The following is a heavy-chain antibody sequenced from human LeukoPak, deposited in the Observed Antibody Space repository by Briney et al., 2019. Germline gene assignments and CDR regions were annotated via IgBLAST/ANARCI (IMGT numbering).Heavy chain of an antibody. CDR2: IYTSGST. CDR1: GGSISSYY. CDR3: AKDLARYRIAVAGTGGSVWFDP. Sequence: SETLSLTCTVSGGSISSYYWSWIRQPAGKGLEWIGRIYTSGSTNYNPSLKSRVTMSVDTSKNQFSLKLSSVTAADTAVYYCAKDLARYRIAVAGTGGSVWFDPWGQGTLVTVSS. J-gene: IGHJ5*02. D-gene: IGHD6-19*01. V-gene: IGHV4-4*07.